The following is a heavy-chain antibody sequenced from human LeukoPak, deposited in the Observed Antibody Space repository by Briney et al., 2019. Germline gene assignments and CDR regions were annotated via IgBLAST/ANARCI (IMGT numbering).Heavy chain of an antibody. CDR3: ARAFYYDTSGYWGYFDY. J-gene: IGHJ4*02. D-gene: IGHD3-22*01. Sequence: ASVKVSCKASGYTFTSYDINWVRQATGQGLEWMGWMNPNSGNTGYAQKFQGRVTVTRNTSMGTAYMELSSLRSEDTAVYYCARAFYYDTSGYWGYFDYWGQGTLVTVSS. V-gene: IGHV1-8*01. CDR2: MNPNSGNT. CDR1: GYTFTSYD.